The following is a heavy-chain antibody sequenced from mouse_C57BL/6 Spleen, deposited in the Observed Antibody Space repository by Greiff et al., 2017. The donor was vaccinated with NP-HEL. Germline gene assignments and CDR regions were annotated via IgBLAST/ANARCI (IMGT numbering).Heavy chain of an antibody. V-gene: IGHV5-4*01. CDR2: ISAGGIYT. CDR1: GFTFSSYA. CDR3: ARDGLLGNAMDY. D-gene: IGHD3-1*01. J-gene: IGHJ4*01. Sequence: KLVEPGGGLVKPGGSLKLSCAASGFTFSSYAMSWVRQTPEKGLEWVATISAGGIYTYYPDNVKGRFTISRDNAKNNLYLQMSHLKAEDTAMYYCARDGLLGNAMDYWGQGTSVTVSS.